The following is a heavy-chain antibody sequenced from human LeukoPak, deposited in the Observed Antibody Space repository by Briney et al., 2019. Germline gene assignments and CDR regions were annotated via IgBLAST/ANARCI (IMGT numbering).Heavy chain of an antibody. CDR1: GFSISSSNW. Sequence: SETLSLTCAVSGFSISSSNWWGWIRQPAGKGLEWIGRIYTSGSTNYNPSLKSRVTISVDTSKNQFSLKLSSVTAADTAVYYCARDTPDYMDVWGKGTTVTISS. CDR2: IYTSGST. J-gene: IGHJ6*03. V-gene: IGHV4-61*02. CDR3: ARDTPDYMDV.